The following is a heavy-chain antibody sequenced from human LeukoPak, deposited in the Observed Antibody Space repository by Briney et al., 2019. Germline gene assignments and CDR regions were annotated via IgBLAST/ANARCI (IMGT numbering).Heavy chain of an antibody. J-gene: IGHJ5*02. Sequence: ASVKVSCKASGYTFTSYYIHWVRQAPGQGLEWMGLINPSGGITSYARKFQGRVTMTRDTSASTAYMELSSLRSEDTAVYYCALYYTGYTSGWSPGWFDPWGQGTLVTVSS. CDR1: GYTFTSYY. V-gene: IGHV1-46*01. CDR2: INPSGGIT. CDR3: ALYYTGYTSGWSPGWFDP. D-gene: IGHD6-19*01.